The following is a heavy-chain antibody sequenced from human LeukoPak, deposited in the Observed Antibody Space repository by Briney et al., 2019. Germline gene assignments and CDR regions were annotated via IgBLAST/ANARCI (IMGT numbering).Heavy chain of an antibody. CDR2: IKQDGGEK. J-gene: IGHJ4*02. CDR1: GFSLKTYN. Sequence: GGSLRLSCAASGFSLKTYNMNWVRQAPGKGLEWVANIKQDGGEKYYVHSVKGRFTISRDNAKNSLYLQMNSLRAEDTAVYYCARGLGNLYFDYWGQGSLVTVSS. CDR3: ARGLGNLYFDY. V-gene: IGHV3-7*01.